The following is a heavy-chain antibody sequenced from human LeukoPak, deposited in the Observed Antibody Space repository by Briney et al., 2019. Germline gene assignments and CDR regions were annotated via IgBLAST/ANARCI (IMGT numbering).Heavy chain of an antibody. CDR1: GGSISSGDYY. V-gene: IGHV4-30-4*01. CDR3: ARVSDARHVDY. J-gene: IGHJ4*02. Sequence: PSETLSLTCTVSGGSISSGDYYWSWIRQSPGKGLEWIGYIYYSGRTYYNPSLKSRGTISVDTSKNQFSLRLSSVTAADTAMYYCARVSDARHVDYWGQGTLVTVSS. CDR2: IYYSGRT.